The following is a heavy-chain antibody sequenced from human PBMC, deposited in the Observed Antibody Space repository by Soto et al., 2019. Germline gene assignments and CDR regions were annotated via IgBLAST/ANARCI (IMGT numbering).Heavy chain of an antibody. CDR3: AKDRQGSYFDY. V-gene: IGHV3-23*01. J-gene: IGHJ4*02. CDR2: ISGSGVNT. D-gene: IGHD1-26*01. CDR1: GFTFSSYA. Sequence: EVQLLESGGGLVQPGGSLRLSCAASGFTFSSYAMNWVRQAPGKGLEWVSTISGSGVNTYYADSVKGRFTISRDNSKNTLYLQMNSLRAEDTAVYYCAKDRQGSYFDYWGQGTLVTVSS.